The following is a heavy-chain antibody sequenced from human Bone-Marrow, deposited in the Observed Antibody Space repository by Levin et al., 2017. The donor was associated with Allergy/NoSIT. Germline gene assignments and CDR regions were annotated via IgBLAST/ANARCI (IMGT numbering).Heavy chain of an antibody. CDR1: GYSFPTYW. D-gene: IGHD6-13*01. V-gene: IGHV5-51*01. CDR3: VRQFKVGSGYSTSWYSFDP. Sequence: GGSLRLSCQGSGYSFPTYWIGWVRQKPGKGLEWMGIIYPSDSDTRYSPSFQGQVTISADKSISTAYLQWTSLKASDTAMYYCVRQFKVGSGYSTSWYSFDPWGQGTLVTVSS. CDR2: IYPSDSDT. J-gene: IGHJ5*02.